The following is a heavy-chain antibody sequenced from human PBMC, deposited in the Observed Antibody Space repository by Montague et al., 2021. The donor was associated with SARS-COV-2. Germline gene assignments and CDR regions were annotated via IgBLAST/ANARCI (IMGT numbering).Heavy chain of an antibody. CDR1: GDSITNHY. D-gene: IGHD3-10*01. CDR3: ARDRFDFGAGRQRTIGF. J-gene: IGHJ4*02. CDR2: MHFTGKN. Sequence: SETLSLTCTVSGDSITNHYWSWIRQPAGKGLEWIGRMHFTGKNNYSPFFSSRLTMSADTSKNQFSLKLTSVTAADTAIYFCARDRFDFGAGRQRTIGFWGQGTLVTVSS. V-gene: IGHV4-4*07.